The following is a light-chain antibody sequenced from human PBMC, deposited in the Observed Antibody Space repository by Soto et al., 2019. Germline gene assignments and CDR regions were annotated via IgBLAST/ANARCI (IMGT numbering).Light chain of an antibody. Sequence: QSALTQPASVSGSPGPSITISCTGTSSDVGCYNLVSWYQQHPGKAPKLMIYEVSKRPSGVSNRFSGSKSGNTASLTISGLQAEDGADYYCCSYAGSSTFVVFGGGTQLTVL. CDR3: CSYAGSSTFVV. J-gene: IGLJ2*01. V-gene: IGLV2-23*02. CDR2: EVS. CDR1: SSDVGCYNL.